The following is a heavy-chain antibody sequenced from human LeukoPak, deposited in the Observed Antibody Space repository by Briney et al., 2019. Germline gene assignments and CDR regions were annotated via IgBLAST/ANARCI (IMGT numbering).Heavy chain of an antibody. V-gene: IGHV4-39*07. CDR1: GGSISSSSYY. Sequence: SETLSLTCTVSGGSISSSSYYWGWIRQPPGKGLEWIGSIYYSGSTYYNPSLKSRVTISVDTSKNQFSLKLNSVTAADTAVYYCARDAVVVVPAAIGGDYYYYMDVWGKGTTVTVSS. D-gene: IGHD2-2*02. J-gene: IGHJ6*03. CDR2: IYYSGST. CDR3: ARDAVVVVPAAIGGDYYYYMDV.